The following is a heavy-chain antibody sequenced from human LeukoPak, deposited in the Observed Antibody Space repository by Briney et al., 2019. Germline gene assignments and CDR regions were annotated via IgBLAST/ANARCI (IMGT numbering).Heavy chain of an antibody. Sequence: GGSLRLSCAASGFTFSDYWMTWVRQAPGKGLEWVANIKEDGTTKHYVDSVKGRFTISRDNAKRSLYLQMNSLRAEDTALYYCARGPGTVVTTRWGQGTLVAVSS. CDR2: IKEDGTTK. CDR1: GFTFSDYW. V-gene: IGHV3-7*01. J-gene: IGHJ4*02. D-gene: IGHD2-21*02. CDR3: ARGPGTVVTTR.